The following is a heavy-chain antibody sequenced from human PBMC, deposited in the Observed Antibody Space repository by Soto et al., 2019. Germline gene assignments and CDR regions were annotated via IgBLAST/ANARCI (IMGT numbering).Heavy chain of an antibody. J-gene: IGHJ4*02. Sequence: GPSVKVSCKAFGYTFTSYGISWVRQAPGQGLEWMGWISAYNGNTNYAQKLQGRVTMTTDTSTSTAYMELRSLRSDDTAVYYCGRDKGAGHSELWGQETLVTVHS. CDR3: GRDKGAGHSEL. D-gene: IGHD1-26*01. V-gene: IGHV1-18*01. CDR1: GYTFTSYG. CDR2: ISAYNGNT.